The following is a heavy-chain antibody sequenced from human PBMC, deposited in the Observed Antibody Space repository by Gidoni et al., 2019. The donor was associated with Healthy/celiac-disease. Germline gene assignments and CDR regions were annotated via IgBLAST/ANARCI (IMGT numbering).Heavy chain of an antibody. D-gene: IGHD6-19*01. V-gene: IGHV3-23*01. CDR3: AKGRYSSGWYNWFDP. J-gene: IGHJ5*02. CDR1: GFTVSSYA. CDR2: ISGSGGST. Sequence: EVQLLESGGGLVQPGGSLRLSCAASGFTVSSYAMSWVRQAPGKGLEWVSAISGSGGSTYYADSVKGRFTISRDNSKNTLYLQMNSLRAEDTAVYYCAKGRYSSGWYNWFDPWGQGTLVTVSS.